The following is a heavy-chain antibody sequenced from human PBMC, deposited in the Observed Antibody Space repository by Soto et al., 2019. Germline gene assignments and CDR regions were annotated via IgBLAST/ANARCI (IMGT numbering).Heavy chain of an antibody. Sequence: GGSLRLSCAASGFTFSSYSMNWVRQAPGKGLEWVSSISSSSSYIYYADSVKGRFTISRDNAKNSLYLQMNSLRAEDTAVYYCARDLKDGSDHFYYYYYYMDVWGKGTTVTVSS. CDR3: ARDLKDGSDHFYYYYYYMDV. D-gene: IGHD3-10*01. J-gene: IGHJ6*03. V-gene: IGHV3-21*01. CDR2: ISSSSSYI. CDR1: GFTFSSYS.